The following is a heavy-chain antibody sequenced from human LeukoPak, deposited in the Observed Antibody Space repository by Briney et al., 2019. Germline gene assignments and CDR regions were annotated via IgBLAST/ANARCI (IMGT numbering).Heavy chain of an antibody. Sequence: GGSLRLSCAASGFTFSSYGMHWVRQAPGKGLEWVAVIWYDGSNKYYADSVKGRFTISRDNSKNTLYLQMNSLRAEDTAVYHCARGPLFRCSSTSCTAFHAFDIWGQGTMVTVSS. CDR3: ARGPLFRCSSTSCTAFHAFDI. CDR2: IWYDGSNK. D-gene: IGHD2-2*01. CDR1: GFTFSSYG. J-gene: IGHJ3*02. V-gene: IGHV3-33*01.